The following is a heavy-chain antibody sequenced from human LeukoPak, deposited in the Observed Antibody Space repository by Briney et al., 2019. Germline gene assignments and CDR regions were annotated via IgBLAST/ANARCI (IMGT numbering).Heavy chain of an antibody. CDR3: ARFKGGTGFDY. D-gene: IGHD1-26*01. V-gene: IGHV4-39*01. CDR1: GGAITTTDFD. CDR2: ISSSGKA. Sequence: SETLSLTCAVSGGAITTTDFDWAWIRQPPGQGFEWIATISSSGKAYYYPSLMSRVTISVDTSKNQFSLDVTSVTAADTGLFYCARFKGGTGFDYWGRGILVIVS. J-gene: IGHJ4*02.